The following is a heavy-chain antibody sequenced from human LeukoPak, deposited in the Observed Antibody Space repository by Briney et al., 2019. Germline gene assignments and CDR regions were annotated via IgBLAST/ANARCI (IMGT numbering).Heavy chain of an antibody. D-gene: IGHD3-22*01. V-gene: IGHV3-48*03. CDR1: GFTFSSYE. J-gene: IGHJ4*02. Sequence: GGSLRLSCAASGFTFSSYEMNWVRQAPGKGLEWVSYISSSGSTIYHADSVKGRFTISRDNAKNSLYLHMNSLRAEDTAVYHCARGEGYYYDSSGYYWGQGTLVTVSS. CDR2: ISSSGSTI. CDR3: ARGEGYYYDSSGYY.